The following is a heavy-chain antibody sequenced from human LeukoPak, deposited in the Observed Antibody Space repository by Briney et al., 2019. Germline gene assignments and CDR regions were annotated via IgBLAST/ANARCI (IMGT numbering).Heavy chain of an antibody. CDR1: AYTFSNYG. Sequence: ASVKVSRKASAYTFSNYGIAWVRQAPGQGLEWMGWISAHNGNTNYAQKLQGRVTMTTDTFTSTAYMELRSLASDDTAVYYCARDGYFDHWGQGTLVTVSS. J-gene: IGHJ4*02. V-gene: IGHV1-18*01. CDR2: ISAHNGNT. CDR3: ARDGYFDH.